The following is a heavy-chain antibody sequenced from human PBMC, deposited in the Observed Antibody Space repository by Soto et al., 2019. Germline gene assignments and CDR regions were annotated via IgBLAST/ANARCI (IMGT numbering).Heavy chain of an antibody. CDR2: ISGSGDRT. CDR1: GFTFSNYA. CDR3: VRERSGHSYADS. J-gene: IGHJ4*02. V-gene: IGHV3-23*01. D-gene: IGHD5-18*01. Sequence: EVQLLQSGGGLVQPGGSLRLSCAASGFTFSNYAMSWLRQPPGKGLEWVSAISGSGDRTYYTDTVKGLFTISRDNSKNTLYLQMNSLRAEDSAVYYCVRERSGHSYADSWGQGPLVTVSS.